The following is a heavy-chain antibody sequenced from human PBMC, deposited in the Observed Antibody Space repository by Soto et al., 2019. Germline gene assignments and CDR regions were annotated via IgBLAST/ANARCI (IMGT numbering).Heavy chain of an antibody. D-gene: IGHD4-17*01. CDR2: IGTRGNTK. J-gene: IGHJ4*02. CDR1: GFTFSDYY. V-gene: IGHV3-11*01. CDR3: ARDGTEYYGEYYGY. Sequence: GGSLRLSCATSGFTFSDYYMSWIRQAPGKGLEWVSYIGTRGNTKYYADSVRGRFTISRDNAKNSLYLQMNSLKADDTAVYYCARDGTEYYGEYYGYRGQGSPVTVAS.